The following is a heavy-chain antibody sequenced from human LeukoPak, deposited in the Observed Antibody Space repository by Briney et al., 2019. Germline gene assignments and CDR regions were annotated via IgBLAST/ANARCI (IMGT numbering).Heavy chain of an antibody. Sequence: GESLKISCTGSGYSFSTNWIGWVRQMPGKGLEWMGIIYPGDSDTRYSPSFQGQVTISADKSISTAYLQWSSLKASDTAMYYCARSGRLGYCSGGSCFRWDYWGQGTLVTVSS. V-gene: IGHV5-51*01. CDR2: IYPGDSDT. CDR1: GYSFSTNW. D-gene: IGHD2-15*01. CDR3: ARSGRLGYCSGGSCFRWDY. J-gene: IGHJ4*02.